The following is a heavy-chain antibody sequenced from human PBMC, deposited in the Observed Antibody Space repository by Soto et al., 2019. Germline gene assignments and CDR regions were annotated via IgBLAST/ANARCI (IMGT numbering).Heavy chain of an antibody. J-gene: IGHJ4*02. CDR1: GFSLSDYS. D-gene: IGHD1-26*01. CDR2: ISSSSSFI. V-gene: IGHV3-21*01. CDR3: AGSSDDGRDN. Sequence: EVQLVESGGGLVKPGGPLRLSCAASGFSLSDYSMNWIRQAPGKGLEWVASISSSSSFIHYAESIKGRFTISRDNAKNSLYLQMNSLSAEDTAVYYCAGSSDDGRDNWGQGTLVTVSS.